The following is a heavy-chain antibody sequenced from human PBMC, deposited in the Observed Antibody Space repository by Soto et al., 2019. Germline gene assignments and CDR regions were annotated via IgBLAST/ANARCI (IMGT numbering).Heavy chain of an antibody. CDR1: GGSISSSNSY. Sequence: SETLSLTCTVSGGSISSSNSYWGWVRQPPGKGLEWIGSIYYSGSTYYNPSLKSRVSISVDTSKNQFSLKLSSVTAADTAVYYCARRGFMGATTIDYWGQGTLVTVSS. D-gene: IGHD1-26*01. J-gene: IGHJ4*02. CDR3: ARRGFMGATTIDY. V-gene: IGHV4-39*01. CDR2: IYYSGST.